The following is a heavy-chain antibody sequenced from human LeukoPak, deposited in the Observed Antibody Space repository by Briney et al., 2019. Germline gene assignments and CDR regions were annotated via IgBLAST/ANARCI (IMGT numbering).Heavy chain of an antibody. J-gene: IGHJ4*02. CDR1: GFTFSDYW. CDR3: TRGMWGFDY. D-gene: IGHD7-27*01. Sequence: PGGPLRLSCETSGFTFSDYWMTWVRQTPGKGLEWVANIKEDGSDKNYVDSVKGRFTISRDNAKNSLYLQMNSLRGEDTAVYYCTRGMWGFDYWGQGTLVTVSS. V-gene: IGHV3-7*04. CDR2: IKEDGSDK.